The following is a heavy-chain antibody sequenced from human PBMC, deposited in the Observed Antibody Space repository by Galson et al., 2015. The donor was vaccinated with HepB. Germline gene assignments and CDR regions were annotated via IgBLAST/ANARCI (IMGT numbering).Heavy chain of an antibody. D-gene: IGHD6-19*01. CDR2: TNHSGST. CDR3: VERAVAGPLSWFDP. CDR1: GGSFSGYY. Sequence: SETLSLTCAVYGGSFSGYYWSWIRQPPGKGLEWIGETNHSGSTNYNPSLKSRVTILVDTSKNQSSLKLRPVTAADTAVYYCVERAVAGPLSWFDPWGQGTLVTVSS. V-gene: IGHV4-34*01. J-gene: IGHJ5*02.